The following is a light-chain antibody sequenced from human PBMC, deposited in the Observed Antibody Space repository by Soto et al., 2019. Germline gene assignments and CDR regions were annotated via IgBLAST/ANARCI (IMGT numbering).Light chain of an antibody. CDR2: DAS. CDR1: QSVSTY. V-gene: IGKV3-11*01. J-gene: IGKJ4*01. Sequence: ETVLTQSPATLSLSPGERAILSCRASQSVSTYLAWYQQKPGQAPRLLISDASNRATGIPDRFSGSGSGTDFTLTISSLEPEDFAVYYCQQRSSWPLTFGGGTKGEIK. CDR3: QQRSSWPLT.